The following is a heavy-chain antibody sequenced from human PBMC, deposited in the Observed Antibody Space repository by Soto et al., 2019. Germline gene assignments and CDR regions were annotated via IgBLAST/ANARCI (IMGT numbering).Heavy chain of an antibody. D-gene: IGHD2-21*02. CDR2: VYSSGST. J-gene: IGHJ6*02. CDR1: GGSIRNYY. V-gene: IGHV4-59*01. CDR3: ARDLWGYCGADCYPLDV. Sequence: PSETLSLTCTVSGGSIRNYYWSWIRQPPGKGLEWIGYVYSSGSTHYNPSLQSRVTISADTSKNQVSLKVNSVTAADTAVYYCARDLWGYCGADCYPLDVWGQGTTVTVSS.